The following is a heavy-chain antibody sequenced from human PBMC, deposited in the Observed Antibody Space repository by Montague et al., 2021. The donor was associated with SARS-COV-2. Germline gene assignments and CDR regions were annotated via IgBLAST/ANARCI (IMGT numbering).Heavy chain of an antibody. D-gene: IGHD5-24*01. Sequence: SETLSLTCTVSGGSINSSYWSWIRRPPGRGLEWIGYIYYRGSTNYNPSLETRVTLSVDPSKNQFSLKLSSVTAADTAVYYCAREDRWNWFDPWGQGTLVIVSS. CDR3: AREDRWNWFDP. J-gene: IGHJ5*02. CDR1: GGSINSSY. CDR2: IYYRGST. V-gene: IGHV4-59*01.